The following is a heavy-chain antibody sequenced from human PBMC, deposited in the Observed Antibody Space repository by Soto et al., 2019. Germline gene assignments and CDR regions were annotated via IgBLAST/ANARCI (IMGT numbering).Heavy chain of an antibody. D-gene: IGHD3-10*01. CDR1: GGSISDDY. CDR2: ISHSGST. V-gene: IGHV4-59*01. Sequence: PSETLSLTCTVSGGSISDDYWSWIRQPPGKGLEWIGHISHSGSTNYNPSLKSRVTISVDTYKRQFSLKLSSVTAADTAVYYCAREARGVMSGMDVWGQGTTVTVSS. J-gene: IGHJ6*02. CDR3: AREARGVMSGMDV.